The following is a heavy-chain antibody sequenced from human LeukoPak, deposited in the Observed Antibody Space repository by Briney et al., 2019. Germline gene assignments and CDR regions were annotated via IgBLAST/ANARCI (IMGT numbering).Heavy chain of an antibody. CDR3: EYNRNRIIDTFDI. D-gene: IGHD1-1*01. CDR2: IYYSGTT. J-gene: IGHJ3*02. Sequence: TSETLSLTCTVFGGSISNYYWSWIRQPPGKGLEWIGYIYYSGTTKYNPSLQSRVTISVDTSKNQLSLKLSSVTAADTAVYYCEYNRNRIIDTFDIWGQGTMVTVSS. CDR1: GGSISNYY. V-gene: IGHV4-59*08.